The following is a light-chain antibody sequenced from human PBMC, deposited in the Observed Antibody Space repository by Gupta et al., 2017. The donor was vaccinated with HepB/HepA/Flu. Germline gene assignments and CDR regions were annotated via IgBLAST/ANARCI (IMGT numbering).Light chain of an antibody. CDR2: GAS. Sequence: VLTQSPGTLSLSPGERATLSCRASQSVSSSYLAWYQQKPGQAPRLLIYGASSRATGIPDRFSGSGSGTDFTLTISRLEPEDFAVYYCQQYGSSPPMYTFGQGTKLEIK. V-gene: IGKV3-20*01. CDR3: QQYGSSPPMYT. CDR1: QSVSSSY. J-gene: IGKJ2*01.